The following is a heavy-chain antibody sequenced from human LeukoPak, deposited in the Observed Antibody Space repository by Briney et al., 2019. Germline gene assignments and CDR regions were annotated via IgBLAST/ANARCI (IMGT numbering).Heavy chain of an antibody. CDR2: IYTSGST. Sequence: SETLSLTCAVYGGSFSSYYWSWIRQPAGKGLEWIGRIYTSGSTNYNPSLKSRVTMSVDTSKNQFSLKLSSVTAADTAVYYCARDRRDTAMVKGYYYYMDVWGKGTTVTISS. J-gene: IGHJ6*03. CDR1: GGSFSSYY. CDR3: ARDRRDTAMVKGYYYYMDV. D-gene: IGHD5-18*01. V-gene: IGHV4-4*07.